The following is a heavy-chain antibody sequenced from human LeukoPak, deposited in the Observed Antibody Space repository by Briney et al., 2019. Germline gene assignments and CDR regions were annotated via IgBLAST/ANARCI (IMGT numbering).Heavy chain of an antibody. CDR2: IYSGGST. CDR3: AKDPRKYSSSWPYYFDY. J-gene: IGHJ4*02. Sequence: GSLRLSCAASGFSVSSNYMSWVRQAPGKGLECVSVIYSGGSTYYADSVKGRFTISRDNAKNSLYLQMNSLRAEDTALYYCAKDPRKYSSSWPYYFDYWGQGTLVTVSS. CDR1: GFSVSSNY. D-gene: IGHD6-13*01. V-gene: IGHV3-53*05.